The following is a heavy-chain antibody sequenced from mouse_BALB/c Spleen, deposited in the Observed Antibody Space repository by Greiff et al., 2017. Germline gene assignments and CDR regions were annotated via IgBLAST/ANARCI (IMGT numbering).Heavy chain of an antibody. Sequence: VKLVESGPGLVAPSQSLSITCTVSGFSLTSYDISWIRQPPGKGLEWLGVIWTGGGTNYNSAFMSRLSISKDNSKSQVFLKMNSLQTDDTAIYYCVRDRAYGNDYWGQGTTLTVSS. CDR1: GFSLTSYD. V-gene: IGHV2-9-2*01. CDR2: IWTGGGT. D-gene: IGHD2-1*01. J-gene: IGHJ2*01. CDR3: VRDRAYGNDY.